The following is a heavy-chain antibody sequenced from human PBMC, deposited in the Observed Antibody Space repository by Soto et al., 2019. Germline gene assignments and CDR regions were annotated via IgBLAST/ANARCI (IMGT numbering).Heavy chain of an antibody. CDR3: ASFGYNWNDGLYYYGMDV. V-gene: IGHV1-3*01. CDR2: INAGNGNT. Sequence: ASVKVSCKASGYTFTSYAMHWVRQAPGQRLEWMGWINAGNGNTKYSQKFQGRVTITRDTSASTAYMELSSLRSEDTAVYYCASFGYNWNDGLYYYGMDVWGQGTTVSVSS. D-gene: IGHD1-1*01. J-gene: IGHJ6*02. CDR1: GYTFTSYA.